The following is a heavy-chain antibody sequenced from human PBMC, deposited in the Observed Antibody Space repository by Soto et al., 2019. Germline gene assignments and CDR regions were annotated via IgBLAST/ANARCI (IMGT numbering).Heavy chain of an antibody. Sequence: QLQLQESGPVLVKPSETLSLSCTVSGGSITSSCYWGWIRQPPGKGLEWIGSIYGTGNTYYNPSLNGRVPTSADTSNVQFSLNLISVTAAGAAVYYCRSSSRYSTDVWGQGAKVTVSS. CDR1: GGSITSSCY. D-gene: IGHD6-13*01. V-gene: IGHV4-39*01. CDR3: RSSSRYSTDV. J-gene: IGHJ6*02. CDR2: IYGTGNT.